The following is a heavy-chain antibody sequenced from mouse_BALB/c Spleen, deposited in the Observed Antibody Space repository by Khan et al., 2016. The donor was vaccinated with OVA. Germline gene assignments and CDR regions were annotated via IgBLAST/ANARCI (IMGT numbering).Heavy chain of an antibody. CDR2: ISSGGGDT. CDR1: GFTFSSYT. Sequence: EVELVESGGGLVKPGGSLKLSCGASGFTFSSYTMSWVRQTPEKRLEWVATISSGGGDTYYPDSVKGRFTISRDNAKNNLYLQMSSLRSEDTALYYCAIYLIYYDYDGNAMDYWGQGTSVTVSS. J-gene: IGHJ4*01. V-gene: IGHV5-9*03. D-gene: IGHD2-4*01. CDR3: AIYLIYYDYDGNAMDY.